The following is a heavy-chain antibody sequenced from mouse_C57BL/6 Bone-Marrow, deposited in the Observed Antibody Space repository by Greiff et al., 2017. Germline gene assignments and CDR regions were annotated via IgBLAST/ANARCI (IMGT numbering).Heavy chain of an antibody. V-gene: IGHV1-39*01. D-gene: IGHD1-1*01. CDR3: ALYYGSSYDYFDY. Sequence: EVQLQQSGPELVKPGASVKISCKASGYSFTDYNMNWVKQSNGKSLEWIGVINPNYGTTSYNQKFKGKATLTVDQSSSTAYMQLNSLTSEDSAVYYGALYYGSSYDYFDYWGQGTTLTVSS. J-gene: IGHJ2*01. CDR1: GYSFTDYN. CDR2: INPNYGTT.